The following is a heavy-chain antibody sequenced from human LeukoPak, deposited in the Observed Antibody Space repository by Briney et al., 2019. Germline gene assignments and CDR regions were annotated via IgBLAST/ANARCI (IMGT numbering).Heavy chain of an antibody. V-gene: IGHV4-34*01. D-gene: IGHD6-6*01. Sequence: GSLRLSCAASGFSFSTYAMSWIRQPPGKGLEWIGEINHSGSTNYNPSLKSRVTISVDTSKNQFSLKLSSVTAADTAVYYCAREQLVHRRTSNLKKRNQYYFDYWGQGTLVTVSS. CDR2: INHSGST. J-gene: IGHJ4*02. CDR3: AREQLVHRRTSNLKKRNQYYFDY. CDR1: GFSFSTYA.